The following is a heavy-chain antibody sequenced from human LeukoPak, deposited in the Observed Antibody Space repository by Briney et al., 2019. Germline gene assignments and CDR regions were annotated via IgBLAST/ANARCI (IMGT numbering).Heavy chain of an antibody. J-gene: IGHJ5*02. CDR2: IIPILGIT. D-gene: IGHD4-23*01. V-gene: IGHV1-69*04. CDR3: ARDPPETTVVTPSP. CDR1: GGTFTSYA. Sequence: ASVKVSCKASGGTFTSYAISWVRQAPGQGLEWVGRIIPILGITNYAQNFQGRVTVTADKPSSTAYMELSSLRSEDTAVYYCARDPPETTVVTPSPWGQGTLVTVSS.